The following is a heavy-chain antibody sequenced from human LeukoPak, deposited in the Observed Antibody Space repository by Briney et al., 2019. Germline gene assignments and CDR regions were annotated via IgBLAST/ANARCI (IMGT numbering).Heavy chain of an antibody. CDR2: IKQDGSEK. D-gene: IGHD2-2*01. V-gene: IGHV3-7*01. J-gene: IGHJ4*02. CDR1: GFTFSSYW. CDR3: ARDGGYCSSTSCYASFDY. Sequence: GGSLRLSCAASGFTFSSYWMSWVRQAPGKGLEWVANIKQDGSEKYYVDSVKGRFTISRDNAKNSLYLQMNSLRAEDTAVYYCARDGGYCSSTSCYASFDYWGQGTLVTVSS.